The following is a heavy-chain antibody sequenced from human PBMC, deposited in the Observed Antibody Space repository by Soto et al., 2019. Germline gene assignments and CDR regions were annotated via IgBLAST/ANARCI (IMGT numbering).Heavy chain of an antibody. Sequence: GGSLRLSCAASGFTFSSYSMNWVRQAPGKGLEWVSYISSSSSTIYYADSVKGRFTISRDNAKNSLYLQMNSLRDEDTAVYYCARGSVSIAALRDWFDPWGQGTLVTVSS. CDR2: ISSSSSTI. D-gene: IGHD6-6*01. J-gene: IGHJ5*02. CDR1: GFTFSSYS. V-gene: IGHV3-48*02. CDR3: ARGSVSIAALRDWFDP.